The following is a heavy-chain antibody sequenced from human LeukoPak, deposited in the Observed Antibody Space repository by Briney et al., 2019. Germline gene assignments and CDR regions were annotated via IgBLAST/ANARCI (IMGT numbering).Heavy chain of an antibody. CDR1: GFTFSSYW. V-gene: IGHV3-7*01. CDR2: IKQDGSEK. CDR3: ARAPYSSSWYDY. Sequence: GGSLRLSCAASGFTFSSYWMSWVRQAPGKGLEWVANIKQDGSEKYYVDSVKGRFTISRDNAKNSLYLQMNSLRAENTVVYYCARAPYSSSWYDYWGQGTLVTVSS. J-gene: IGHJ4*02. D-gene: IGHD6-13*01.